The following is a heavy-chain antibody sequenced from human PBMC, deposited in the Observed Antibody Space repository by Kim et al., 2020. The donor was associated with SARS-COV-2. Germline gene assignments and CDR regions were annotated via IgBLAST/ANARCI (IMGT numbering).Heavy chain of an antibody. J-gene: IGHJ3*01. V-gene: IGHV6-1*01. CDR3: ARCTGITRAFDL. D-gene: IGHD1-1*01. Sequence: EYAVSVKSRITINPDTSKTQFSLQLNSVTPEDTAVYFCARCTGITRAFDLWGLGTRVTVSS.